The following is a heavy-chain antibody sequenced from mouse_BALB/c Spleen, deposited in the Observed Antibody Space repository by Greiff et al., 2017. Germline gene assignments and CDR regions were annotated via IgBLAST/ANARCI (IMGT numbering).Heavy chain of an antibody. CDR2: IWGGGST. J-gene: IGHJ2*01. Sequence: VQGVESGPGLVAPSQSLSITCTVSGFSLSRYSVHWVRQPPGKGLEWLGMIWGGGSTDYNSALKSRLSISKDNSKSQVFLKMNSLQTDDTAMYYCARNYDYGVSYYFDYWGQGTTLTVSS. D-gene: IGHD2-4*01. CDR3: ARNYDYGVSYYFDY. CDR1: GFSLSRYS. V-gene: IGHV2-6-4*01.